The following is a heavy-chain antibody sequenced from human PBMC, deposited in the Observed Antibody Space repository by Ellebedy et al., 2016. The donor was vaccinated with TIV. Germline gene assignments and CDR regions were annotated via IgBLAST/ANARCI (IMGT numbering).Heavy chain of an antibody. Sequence: AASVKVSCKASGGTFSSYAISWVRQAPGQGLEWMGGIIPIFGTANYAQKFQGRVTITADESTSTAYMELSSLRSEDTAVYYCARVNGGHQGYFDYWGQGTLVTVSS. J-gene: IGHJ4*02. V-gene: IGHV1-69*13. CDR2: IIPIFGTA. CDR3: ARVNGGHQGYFDY. D-gene: IGHD4-23*01. CDR1: GGTFSSYA.